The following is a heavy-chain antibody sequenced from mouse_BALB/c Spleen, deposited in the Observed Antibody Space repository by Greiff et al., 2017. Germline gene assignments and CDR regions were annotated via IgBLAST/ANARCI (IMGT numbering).Heavy chain of an antibody. V-gene: IGHV5-6*01. Sequence: EVKLMESGGDLVKPGGSLKLSCAASGFTFSSYGMSWVRQTPDKRLEWVATISSGGSYTYYPDSVKGRFTISRDNAKNTLYLQMSSLKSEDTAMYYCARLYYGNYHYYAMDYWGQGTSVTVSS. CDR1: GFTFSSYG. J-gene: IGHJ4*01. CDR3: ARLYYGNYHYYAMDY. D-gene: IGHD2-1*01. CDR2: ISSGGSYT.